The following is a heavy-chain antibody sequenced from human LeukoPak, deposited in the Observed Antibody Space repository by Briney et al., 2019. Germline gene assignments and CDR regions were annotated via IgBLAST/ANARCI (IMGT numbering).Heavy chain of an antibody. CDR1: GFTFSTYA. CDR3: ARVVSGSWDWFDP. CDR2: INTDGSRI. J-gene: IGHJ5*02. V-gene: IGHV3-74*01. Sequence: GGSLRLSCVASGFTFSTYAMTWVRQAPGKGLVWVSRINTDGSRITYADSVKGRFTISRDNAMNTVYLQMNSLGAEDTAVYYCARVVSGSWDWFDPWGQGTLVTVSS. D-gene: IGHD3-22*01.